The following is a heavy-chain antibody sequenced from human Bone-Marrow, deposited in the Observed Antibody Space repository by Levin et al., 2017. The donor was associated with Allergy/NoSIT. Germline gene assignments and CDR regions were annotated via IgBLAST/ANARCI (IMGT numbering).Heavy chain of an antibody. CDR2: ISGNSDTI. V-gene: IGHV3-48*02. D-gene: IGHD3-22*01. CDR3: ARDANFDASGYRAFLH. Sequence: GGSLRLSCVASGLTVNTYGMNWVRQAPGKGLEWLSFISGNSDTIYYADSVKGRFTISRDNAKNSLYLQMNSLRDEDTAVYYCARDANFDASGYRAFLHWGQGTLVTVSS. J-gene: IGHJ4*02. CDR1: GLTVNTYG.